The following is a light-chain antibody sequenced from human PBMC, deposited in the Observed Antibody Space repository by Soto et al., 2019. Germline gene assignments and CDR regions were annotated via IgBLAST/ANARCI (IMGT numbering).Light chain of an antibody. V-gene: IGKV3-20*01. J-gene: IGKJ1*01. CDR3: QQYAYSPVT. CDR2: GAS. CDR1: PSVSGSS. Sequence: EIVLTQSPGTLSLSPGERATLSCRASPSVSGSSLAWYQQKPGQAPRLLMYGASTRATDIPERFSGSGSGTDFTLIISSLEPEDFAVYYCQQYAYSPVTFGQGTKVEIK.